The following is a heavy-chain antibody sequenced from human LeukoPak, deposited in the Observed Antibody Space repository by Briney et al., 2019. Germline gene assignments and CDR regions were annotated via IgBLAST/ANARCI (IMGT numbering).Heavy chain of an antibody. CDR2: IYYSGST. CDR3: ARGRAAGYFDY. J-gene: IGHJ4*02. Sequence: KPSETLSLTCTVSGGSISSYYWSWIRQPPGKGLEWIGYIYYSGSTNYNPSLKSRVTISVDTSKNQFSLKLSSVTAADMAVYYCARGRAAGYFDYWGQGTLVTVSA. D-gene: IGHD6-13*01. V-gene: IGHV4-59*01. CDR1: GGSISSYY.